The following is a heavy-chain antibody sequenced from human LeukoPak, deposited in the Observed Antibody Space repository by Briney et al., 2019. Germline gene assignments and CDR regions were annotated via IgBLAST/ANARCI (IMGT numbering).Heavy chain of an antibody. J-gene: IGHJ4*02. Sequence: SETLSLTCTVSSGSISGDTSYWGWIRQPPGKGLEWIASVYYTGSTYYNPSLRSRVTISVDTSKNQFSLKIDSLTAADTAVYYCARHVPPPVNGMDYWGQGTLVAVSS. CDR3: ARHVPPPVNGMDY. D-gene: IGHD2-8*01. CDR1: SGSISGDTSY. V-gene: IGHV4-39*01. CDR2: VYYTGST.